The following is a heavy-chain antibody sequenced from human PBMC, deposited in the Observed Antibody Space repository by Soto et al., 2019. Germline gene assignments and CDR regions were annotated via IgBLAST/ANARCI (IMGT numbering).Heavy chain of an antibody. J-gene: IGHJ3*02. D-gene: IGHD3-22*01. CDR2: IVVGSGNT. V-gene: IGHV1-58*02. Sequence: VASVKVSCKASGSTFTSSAMQWVRQARGQRLEWIGWIVVGSGNTNYAQKFQERVTITRDMSTSTAYMELSSLRSEDTAVYYCAAAADRSGYYYDSVVAFEIWGQGTMVTV. CDR3: AAAADRSGYYYDSVVAFEI. CDR1: GSTFTSSA.